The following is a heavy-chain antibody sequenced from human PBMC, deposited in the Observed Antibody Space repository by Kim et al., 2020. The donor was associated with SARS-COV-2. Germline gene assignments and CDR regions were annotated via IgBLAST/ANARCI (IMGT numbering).Heavy chain of an antibody. CDR1: GGTFSSYA. J-gene: IGHJ3*02. CDR3: ARDVRSGIAVAPVAFDI. CDR2: IIPILGIA. D-gene: IGHD6-13*01. Sequence: SVKVSCKASGGTFSSYAISWVRQAPGQGLEWMGRIIPILGIANYAQKFQGRVTITADKSTSTAYMELSSLRSEDTAVYYCARDVRSGIAVAPVAFDIWGQGTMVTVSS. V-gene: IGHV1-69*04.